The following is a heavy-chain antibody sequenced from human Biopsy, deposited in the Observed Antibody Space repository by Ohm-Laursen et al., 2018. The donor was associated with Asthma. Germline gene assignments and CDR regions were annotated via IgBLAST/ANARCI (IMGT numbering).Heavy chain of an antibody. J-gene: IGHJ5*02. D-gene: IGHD3-9*01. Sequence: PTQTLTLTFSFSGFSLRTPEMGVGWIRQSPGKALEWLALIYLDDYNLFRPSLKRRLTITKDPSKNPVVLTMTKMDPVDSGAYYCAISQDSGFDDHSPSWFDPWGQGTLVTVSS. CDR1: GFSLRTPEMG. CDR3: AISQDSGFDDHSPSWFDP. V-gene: IGHV2-5*02. CDR2: IYLDDYN.